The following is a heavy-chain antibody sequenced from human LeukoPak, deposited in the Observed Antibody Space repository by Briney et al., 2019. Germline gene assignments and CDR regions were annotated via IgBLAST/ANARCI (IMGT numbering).Heavy chain of an antibody. Sequence: PGGSLRLSCAASGFTFSSYKMNWVRQAPGKGLEWVSYISSSGSTIYYADSVKGRFTISRDNAKNSLYLQMYSLRAEDTAVYYCARVLCDIVDCFYGMDVWGQGTTVTVSS. CDR2: ISSSGSTI. CDR1: GFTFSSYK. J-gene: IGHJ6*02. CDR3: ARVLCDIVDCFYGMDV. V-gene: IGHV3-48*03. D-gene: IGHD2-15*01.